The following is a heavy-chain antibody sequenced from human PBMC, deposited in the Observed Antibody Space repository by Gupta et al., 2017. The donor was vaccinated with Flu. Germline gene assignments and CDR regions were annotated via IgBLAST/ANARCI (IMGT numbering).Heavy chain of an antibody. CDR1: GFTFSSYD. J-gene: IGHJ5*02. CDR3: ARGMDGSFGTFDP. Sequence: EVQLVESGGGLVQPGGSLRLSCAASGFTFSSYDMHWVRQATGKGLEWVSAIGTAGDTYYPGSVKGRFTISRENAKNSLYLQMNSLRAGDTAVYYCARGMDGSFGTFDPWGQGTLVTVSS. V-gene: IGHV3-13*01. CDR2: IGTAGDT. D-gene: IGHD5-18*01.